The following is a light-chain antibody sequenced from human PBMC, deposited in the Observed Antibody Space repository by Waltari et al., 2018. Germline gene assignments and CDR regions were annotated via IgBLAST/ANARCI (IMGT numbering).Light chain of an antibody. CDR2: GAF. V-gene: IGKV3-15*01. J-gene: IGKJ5*01. Sequence: VLMTQSPPTLSLSPGDKATLSCRASQSINSNLAWYQQKPGQAPRLLIYGAFTRATGVPGRFSGGGSGTDFTLTISGLRSEDFAVYYCQQYDKWPPITFGQGTLLEIK. CDR1: QSINSN. CDR3: QQYDKWPPIT.